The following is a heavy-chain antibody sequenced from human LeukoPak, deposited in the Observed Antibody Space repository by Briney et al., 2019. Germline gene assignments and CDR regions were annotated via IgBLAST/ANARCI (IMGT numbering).Heavy chain of an antibody. D-gene: IGHD5-12*01. CDR1: GGYISADY. CDR2: ISYSGNT. Sequence: SETLSLTCAVSGGYISADYWIWLRQPPGTGLEWIGYISYSGNTNYNPSLKSRVTISQDTSKNQFPLRLSSVTAADTAMYYCARRVPSGFVDSWGQGTLVTVSS. J-gene: IGHJ4*02. V-gene: IGHV4-59*08. CDR3: ARRVPSGFVDS.